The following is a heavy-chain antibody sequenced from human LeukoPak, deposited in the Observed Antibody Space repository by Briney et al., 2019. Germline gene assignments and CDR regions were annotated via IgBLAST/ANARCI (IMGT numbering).Heavy chain of an antibody. CDR1: GFIFSTYS. J-gene: IGHJ4*02. D-gene: IGHD5-18*01. V-gene: IGHV3-48*02. Sequence: GGSLRLSCAASGFIFSTYSMNWVRQAPGKGLEWVSFISGSSSPIYYADSVKGRFTISRDNAKDSLYLQMNSLRDEDTAVYYCARASFGYGQYYFDYWGQGTLVTVSS. CDR2: ISGSSSPI. CDR3: ARASFGYGQYYFDY.